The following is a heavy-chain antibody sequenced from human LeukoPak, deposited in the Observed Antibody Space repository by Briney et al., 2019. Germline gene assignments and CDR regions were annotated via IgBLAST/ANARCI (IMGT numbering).Heavy chain of an antibody. V-gene: IGHV3-15*01. Sequence: GGSLRLSCATSGFIFNTAWMSWVRQAPGKGLEWVGRIKSKSDGGTVEYPAPVKGRFTISRDDSKNTLYLQMNSLKTEDTAVYYCVTEGYCSGGSCYYYWGQGTLSPSPQ. J-gene: IGHJ4*02. CDR3: VTEGYCSGGSCYYY. CDR1: GFIFNTAW. D-gene: IGHD2-15*01. CDR2: IKSKSDGGTV.